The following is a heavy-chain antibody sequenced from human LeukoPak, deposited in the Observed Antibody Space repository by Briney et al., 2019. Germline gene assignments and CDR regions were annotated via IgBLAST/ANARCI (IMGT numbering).Heavy chain of an antibody. CDR1: GYTFTSYG. D-gene: IGHD2-15*01. J-gene: IGHJ6*02. CDR3: ARGLVRDGGSPPDGMDV. CDR2: ISAYNGNT. V-gene: IGHV1-18*01. Sequence: GASVRVSCKASGYTFTSYGISWVRQAPGQGLEWMGWISAYNGNTNYAQKLQGRVTMTTDTSTSTAYMELRSLRSDDTAVYYCARGLVRDGGSPPDGMDVWGQGTTVTVSS.